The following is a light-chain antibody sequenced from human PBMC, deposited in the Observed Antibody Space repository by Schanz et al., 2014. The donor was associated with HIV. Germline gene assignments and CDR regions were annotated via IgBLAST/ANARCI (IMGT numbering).Light chain of an antibody. CDR1: QDIGND. CDR2: AAS. V-gene: IGKV1-17*01. Sequence: DIQMTQSPSSQSASVGDRVTITCRASQDIGNDLGWYQQKPGQAPKRLIYAASKLQSGVPSRFIGSGSGTEFTLTISSLQPEDFATYYCQQYNSYSVTFGQGTRLEIK. CDR3: QQYNSYSVT. J-gene: IGKJ5*01.